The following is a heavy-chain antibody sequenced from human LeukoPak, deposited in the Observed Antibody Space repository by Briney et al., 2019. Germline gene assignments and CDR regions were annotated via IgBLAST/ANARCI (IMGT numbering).Heavy chain of an antibody. CDR3: ARVTHYDSSGYYSDY. Sequence: GGSLRLSCAASGFTFSSYSMNWVHQAPGKGLEWVSSISSSSSYIYYADSVKGRFTISRDNAKNSLYLQMNSLRAEDTAVYYCARVTHYDSSGYYSDYWGQGTLVTVSS. V-gene: IGHV3-21*01. CDR2: ISSSSSYI. D-gene: IGHD3-22*01. J-gene: IGHJ4*02. CDR1: GFTFSSYS.